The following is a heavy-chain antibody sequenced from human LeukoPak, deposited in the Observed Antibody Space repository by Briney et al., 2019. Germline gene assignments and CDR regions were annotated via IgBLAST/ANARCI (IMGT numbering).Heavy chain of an antibody. J-gene: IGHJ5*02. CDR3: ARVKSTMVRGVSWFDP. Sequence: PGGSLRLSCAASGFTFSSYEMNWVRQAAGRGLEWVSYISRSGSNIYYADSVKGRSTISRDNAKNSLYLQVNSLRDEDTAVYYCARVKSTMVRGVSWFDPWVQGTLVTVSS. CDR2: ISRSGSNI. D-gene: IGHD3-10*01. CDR1: GFTFSSYE. V-gene: IGHV3-48*03.